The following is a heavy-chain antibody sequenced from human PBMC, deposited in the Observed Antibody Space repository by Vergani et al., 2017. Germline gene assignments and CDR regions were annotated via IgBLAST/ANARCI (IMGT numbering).Heavy chain of an antibody. CDR1: GFTFSSYG. CDR3: AKDPDTAMVLYMDV. CDR2: IRYDGSNK. V-gene: IGHV3-30*02. Sequence: VQLVESGGGVVQPGGSLRLSCAASGFTFSSYGMHWVRQAPGKGLEWVAFIRYDGSNKYYADSVKGRFTISRDNSKNTLYLQMNSLRAEDTAVYYCAKDPDTAMVLYMDVWGKGTTVTVSS. J-gene: IGHJ6*03. D-gene: IGHD5-18*01.